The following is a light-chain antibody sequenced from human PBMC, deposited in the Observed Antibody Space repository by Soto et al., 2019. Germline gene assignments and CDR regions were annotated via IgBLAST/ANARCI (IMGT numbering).Light chain of an antibody. Sequence: EIVMTQSPATLSVSPGERATLSFRASQSVSSNLSWYQQKPGQAPRLLIYDASSRAADIPDRFSGSGSGTDFTLTISSLEPEDFAVYYCQQRSNWWTFGPGTKADIK. V-gene: IGKV3-11*01. CDR2: DAS. J-gene: IGKJ1*01. CDR1: QSVSSN. CDR3: QQRSNWWT.